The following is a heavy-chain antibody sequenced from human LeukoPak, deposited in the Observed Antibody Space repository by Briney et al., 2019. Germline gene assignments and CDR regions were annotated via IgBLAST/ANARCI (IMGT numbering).Heavy chain of an antibody. CDR2: IYPGDSDT. V-gene: IGHV5-51*01. D-gene: IGHD1-26*01. CDR1: GYSFTSYW. CDR3: ARGAFSISGGSYPPDFDY. Sequence: AESLKISCKGSGYSFTSYWIGWVRQMPGKGLEWMGIIYPGDSDTRYSPSFQGQVTTSADKSISTTYLQWSSRKASDTAMYYCARGAFSISGGSYPPDFDYWGQGTLVTVSS. J-gene: IGHJ4*02.